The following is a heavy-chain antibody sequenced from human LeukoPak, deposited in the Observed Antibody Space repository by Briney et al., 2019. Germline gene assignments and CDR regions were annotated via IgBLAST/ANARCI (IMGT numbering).Heavy chain of an antibody. CDR3: ARHRSGGSQDDAFDI. CDR1: KFTFSTYW. J-gene: IGHJ3*02. Sequence: GGSLRLSCAASKFTFSTYWMSWVRQAPGKGLEWVADIKQDGNEKYYVDSVKGRFTISRQNAKNSLFLQTNSLRAEDTAVYYCARHRSGGSQDDAFDIWGQGTMVTASS. V-gene: IGHV3-7*01. CDR2: IKQDGNEK. D-gene: IGHD2-15*01.